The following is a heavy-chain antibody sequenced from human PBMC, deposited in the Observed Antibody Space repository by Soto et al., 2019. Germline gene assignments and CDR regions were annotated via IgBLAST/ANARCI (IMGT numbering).Heavy chain of an antibody. CDR1: GYTFTGSY. CDR3: ARGPRDHFYYDSSDYARSYGAFEL. V-gene: IGHV1-2*04. J-gene: IGHJ3*01. D-gene: IGHD3-22*01. Sequence: ASVKVSCKASGYTFTGSYMHWVRQAPGQRHEWMRWINPNSGGTNYAQKFKGWVTMTRDTSISTAYMELSSLRSEDTAVYYCARGPRDHFYYDSSDYARSYGAFELWGQGTMVTVSS. CDR2: INPNSGGT.